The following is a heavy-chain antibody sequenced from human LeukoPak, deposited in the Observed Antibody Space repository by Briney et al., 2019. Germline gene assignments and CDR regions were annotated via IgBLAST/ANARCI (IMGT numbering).Heavy chain of an antibody. J-gene: IGHJ4*02. CDR1: GGSFSGYY. CDR2: INHSGST. D-gene: IGHD4-11*01. CDR3: ARVVNTTVTD. Sequence: SETLPLTCAVYGGSFSGYYWSWIRQPPGKGLEWIGEINHSGSTNYNPSLKSRVTISVDTSKNQFSLKLSSVTAADTAVYYCARVVNTTVTDWGQGTLVTVSS. V-gene: IGHV4-34*01.